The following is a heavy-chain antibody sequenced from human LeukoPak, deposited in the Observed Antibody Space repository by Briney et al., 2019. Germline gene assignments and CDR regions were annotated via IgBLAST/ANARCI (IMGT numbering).Heavy chain of an antibody. CDR1: GGSISSSSYY. J-gene: IGHJ4*02. Sequence: SETLSLTCTVSGGSISSSSYYWGWIRQPPGKGLEWIGSIYYSGSTYYNPSLKSRVTISVDTSKNQFSLKLSSVTAADTAVYYCASIVGATPHFDYWGQGTLVTVSS. CDR2: IYYSGST. V-gene: IGHV4-39*01. D-gene: IGHD1-26*01. CDR3: ASIVGATPHFDY.